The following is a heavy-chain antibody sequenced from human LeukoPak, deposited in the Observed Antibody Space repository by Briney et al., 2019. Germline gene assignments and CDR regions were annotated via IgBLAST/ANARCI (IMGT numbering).Heavy chain of an antibody. J-gene: IGHJ4*02. CDR3: ARDSNDSSGYYGL. D-gene: IGHD3-22*01. V-gene: IGHV4-59*01. CDR2: IYYSGST. Sequence: TSETLSLTCTVSGGSISSYYWSWIRQPPGKGLEWIGYIYYSGSTNYNPSLKSLVTISVDTSKNQFSLKLSSVTAADTAVYYCARDSNDSSGYYGLWGQGTLVTVSS. CDR1: GGSISSYY.